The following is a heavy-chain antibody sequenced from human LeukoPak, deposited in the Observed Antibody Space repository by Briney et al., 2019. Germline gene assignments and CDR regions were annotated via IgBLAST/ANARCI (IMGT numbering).Heavy chain of an antibody. Sequence: GGSVRLSCAASGFTFSNYAMYWARQAPGKGLEWVSSISNNGGSTYYADSVKGRFTISRDDFKNTLYLQMNSLRAEDTAVFYCAKRVVIGGNFGKAYDYWGQGTLVTVSS. CDR2: ISNNGGST. CDR1: GFTFSNYA. CDR3: AKRVVIGGNFGKAYDY. V-gene: IGHV3-23*01. J-gene: IGHJ4*02. D-gene: IGHD2-15*01.